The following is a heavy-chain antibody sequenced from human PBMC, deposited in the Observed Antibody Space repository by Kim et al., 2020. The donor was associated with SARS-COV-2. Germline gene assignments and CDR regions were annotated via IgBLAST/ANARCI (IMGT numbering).Heavy chain of an antibody. CDR3: ARVATVSGYGMDV. V-gene: IGHV4-59*01. D-gene: IGHD4-17*01. Sequence: YNPALKSRVTISVDTSKNQFSLKLSSVTAADTAVYYCARVATVSGYGMDVWGQGTTVTVS. J-gene: IGHJ6*02.